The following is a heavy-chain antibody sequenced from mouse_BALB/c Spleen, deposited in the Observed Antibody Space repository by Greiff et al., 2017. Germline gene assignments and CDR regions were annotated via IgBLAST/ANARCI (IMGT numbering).Heavy chain of an antibody. CDR2: INPYNDGT. J-gene: IGHJ2*01. Sequence: EVQLVESGPELVKPGASVKMSCKASGYTFTSYVMHWVKQKPGQGLEWIGYINPYNDGTKYNEKFKGKATLTSDKSSSTAYMELSSLTSEDSAVYYCARDYRYDEGYFDYWGQGTTLTVSS. D-gene: IGHD2-14*01. CDR1: GYTFTSYV. V-gene: IGHV1-14*01. CDR3: ARDYRYDEGYFDY.